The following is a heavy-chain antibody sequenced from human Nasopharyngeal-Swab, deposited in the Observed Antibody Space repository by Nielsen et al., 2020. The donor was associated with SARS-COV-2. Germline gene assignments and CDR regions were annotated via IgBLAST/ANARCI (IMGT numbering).Heavy chain of an antibody. Sequence: SETLSLTCGVHGGSFSGYYWNWIRQTPEKGLQWIGEINDRGNMDHNPSLKSRVTMLVDTSKNQFSLRLSSVTAADTAVYYCARAPSSFQFFFRERGEAFDVWGQGTTVIVSS. CDR3: ARAPSSFQFFFRERGEAFDV. J-gene: IGHJ3*01. D-gene: IGHD3-16*02. CDR1: GGSFSGYY. V-gene: IGHV4-34*10. CDR2: INDRGNM.